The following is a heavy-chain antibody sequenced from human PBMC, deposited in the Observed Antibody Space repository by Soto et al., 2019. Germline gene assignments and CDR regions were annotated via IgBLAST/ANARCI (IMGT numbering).Heavy chain of an antibody. CDR3: ARSWGVAATPPTYYYSGMDV. D-gene: IGHD2-15*01. V-gene: IGHV3-30-3*01. Sequence: PGGSLRLSCAASGFTFSSYAMHWVRQAPGKGLEWVAVISYDGSNKYYADSVKGRFTISRDNSKSTLFLQMNSLSAEDTAVYYCARSWGVAATPPTYYYSGMDVWGQGTTVTVSS. CDR1: GFTFSSYA. J-gene: IGHJ6*02. CDR2: ISYDGSNK.